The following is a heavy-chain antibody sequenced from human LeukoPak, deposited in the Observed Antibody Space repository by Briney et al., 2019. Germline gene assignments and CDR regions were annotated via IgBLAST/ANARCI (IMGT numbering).Heavy chain of an antibody. CDR1: GFTFSSYS. D-gene: IGHD5-24*01. J-gene: IGHJ4*02. V-gene: IGHV3-48*01. CDR3: ASERRDGYNSEIY. Sequence: PGGSLRLSCAATGFTFSSYSMNWVRQAPGKGLEWVSYISSSSSTIYYADSVKGRFTISRDNAKNSLYLQMNSLRAEDTAVYYCASERRDGYNSEIYWGQGTLVTVSS. CDR2: ISSSSSTI.